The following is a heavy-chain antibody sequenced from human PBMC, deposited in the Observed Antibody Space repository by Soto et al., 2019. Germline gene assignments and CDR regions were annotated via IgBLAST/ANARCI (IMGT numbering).Heavy chain of an antibody. CDR3: ARASHAQNFDY. J-gene: IGHJ4*02. CDR2: IYYSGST. V-gene: IGHV4-59*01. CDR1: GGSISSYY. Sequence: SETLSLTCTVSGGSISSYYWSWIRQPPGKGLEWIGYIYYSGSTNYNPSLKSRVTISVDTSKNQFSLKLSSVTAADTAVYYCARASHAQNFDYWGQGTLVTVSS.